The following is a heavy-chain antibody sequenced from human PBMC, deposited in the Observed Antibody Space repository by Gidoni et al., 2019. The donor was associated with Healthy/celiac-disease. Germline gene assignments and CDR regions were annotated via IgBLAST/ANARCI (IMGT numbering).Heavy chain of an antibody. D-gene: IGHD3-9*01. V-gene: IGHV1-58*01. CDR3: AAVPTYYDILTGYPT. CDR2: IVVGSGNT. J-gene: IGHJ5*02. CDR1: GRTCTSSA. Sequence: QMQLVQSGPEVTKPGTSVTVSCKASGRTCTSSAVQWVRQARGQRLEWIGWIVVGSGNTNDAQKFQERVTITRDMSTSTAYMELSSLRSEDTAVYYCAAVPTYYDILTGYPTWGQGTLVTVAS.